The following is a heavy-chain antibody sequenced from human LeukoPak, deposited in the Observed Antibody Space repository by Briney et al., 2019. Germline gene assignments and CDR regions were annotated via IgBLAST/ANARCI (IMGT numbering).Heavy chain of an antibody. J-gene: IGHJ6*02. CDR1: GFTVSSNY. Sequence: GGSLRLSCAASGFTVSSNYMSWVRQAPGKGLEWVSVIYSGGITYYADSVKGRFTISRDNSKNTLYLQMNSLRAEGTAVYYCARDLYCSSTSCYYGMDVWGQGTTVTVSS. CDR3: ARDLYCSSTSCYYGMDV. V-gene: IGHV3-53*01. D-gene: IGHD2-2*01. CDR2: IYSGGIT.